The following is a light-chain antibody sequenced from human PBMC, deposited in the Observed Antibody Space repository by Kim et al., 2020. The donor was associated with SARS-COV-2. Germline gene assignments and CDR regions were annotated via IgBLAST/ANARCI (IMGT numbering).Light chain of an antibody. CDR1: TGAVTSGHY. CDR3: LLSYSGWV. Sequence: QAVVTQEPSLTVSPGGTVTLTCGSSTGAVTSGHYPYWFQQKSGQAPRTMIFDTTNKHSWTPARFSGSLLGGKAALTLSGAQPEDEAEYYCLLSYSGWVFGGGTQLTVL. J-gene: IGLJ3*02. CDR2: DTT. V-gene: IGLV7-46*01.